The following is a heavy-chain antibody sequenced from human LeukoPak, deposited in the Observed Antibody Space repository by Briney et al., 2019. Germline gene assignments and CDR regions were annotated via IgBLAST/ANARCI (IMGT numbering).Heavy chain of an antibody. CDR2: ISSGGSA. CDR3: AKDVRSSNWYGTFGMDV. J-gene: IGHJ6*02. Sequence: GGSLRLSCAASGFTFTNYAINWVRQAPGRGLEWVSRISSGGSAYYADTVTGRFTISRDNSKNALYLQMKSLRAEDTALYYCAKDVRSSNWYGTFGMDVWGLGTTVTVSS. D-gene: IGHD6-13*01. V-gene: IGHV3-23*01. CDR1: GFTFTNYA.